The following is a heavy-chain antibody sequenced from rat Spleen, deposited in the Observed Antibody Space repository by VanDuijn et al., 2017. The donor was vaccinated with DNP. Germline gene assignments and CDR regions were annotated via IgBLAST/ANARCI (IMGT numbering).Heavy chain of an antibody. CDR2: ITETGGTT. J-gene: IGHJ2*01. CDR3: AGRPPPTRGPFDY. Sequence: EVQLVESDGGLVQPGRSLKLSCAVSGFTFSDYYMAWVRQAPAKGLEWVASITETGGTTYYPDSVKGRFTISRDNAKGTLFLQMNSLRSEDTATYYCAGRPPPTRGPFDYWGQGVTVTVSS. V-gene: IGHV5-20*01. CDR1: GFTFSDYY. D-gene: IGHD1-4*01.